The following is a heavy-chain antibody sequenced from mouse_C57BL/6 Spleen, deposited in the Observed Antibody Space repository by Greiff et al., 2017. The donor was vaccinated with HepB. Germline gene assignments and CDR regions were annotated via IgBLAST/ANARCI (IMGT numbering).Heavy chain of an antibody. CDR1: GYAFSSSW. CDR3: ARGYYGSSPLFAY. V-gene: IGHV1-82*01. CDR2: IYPGDGDT. J-gene: IGHJ3*01. D-gene: IGHD1-1*01. Sequence: QVQLQQSGPELVKPGASVKISCKASGYAFSSSWMNWVKQRPGKGLEWIGRIYPGDGDTNYNGKFKGKATLTADKSSRTAYMQLSSLTSEDSAVYFCARGYYGSSPLFAYWGQGTLVTVSA.